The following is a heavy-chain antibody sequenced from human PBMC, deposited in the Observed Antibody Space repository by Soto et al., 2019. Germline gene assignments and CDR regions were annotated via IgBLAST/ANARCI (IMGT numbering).Heavy chain of an antibody. V-gene: IGHV4-39*01. J-gene: IGHJ5*02. CDR1: GGSISSSSYY. CDR2: IYYSGST. D-gene: IGHD3-10*01. Sequence: LSLTCTVSGGSISSSSYYWGWIRQPPGKGLEWIGSIYYSGSTYYNPSLKSRVTISVDTSKNQFSLKLSSVTAADTAVYYCARHDYYGSGSYYASNWFDPWGQGTLVTVSS. CDR3: ARHDYYGSGSYYASNWFDP.